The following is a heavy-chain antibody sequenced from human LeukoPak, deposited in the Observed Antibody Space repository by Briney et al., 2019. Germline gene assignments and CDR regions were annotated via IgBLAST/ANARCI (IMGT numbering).Heavy chain of an antibody. J-gene: IGHJ4*02. V-gene: IGHV4-30-2*01. Sequence: SETLSLTCNVSGGSISSGGYYWSWIRQPPGKGLEWIGNIYHSGSIYNNPSLKSRVTISVDRSKNQFSLRLSSVTAADTAVYYCARLGGLTGTTDYWGQGILVTVSS. CDR2: IYHSGSI. CDR3: ARLGGLTGTTDY. CDR1: GGSISSGGYY. D-gene: IGHD1-14*01.